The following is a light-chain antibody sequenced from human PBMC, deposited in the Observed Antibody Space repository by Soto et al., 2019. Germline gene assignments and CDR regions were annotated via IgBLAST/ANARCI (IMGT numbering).Light chain of an antibody. Sequence: QSALTQPASVSGSPGQSITISCTGTSSDVGAYNYVSWYQQHPGKAPKLMIYDVSNRPSGVSSRFSGSKSGNTASLTFSGLQAEDEADYYCSSYTTSSIYVFGTGTKVT. J-gene: IGLJ1*01. V-gene: IGLV2-14*01. CDR1: SSDVGAYNY. CDR3: SSYTTSSIYV. CDR2: DVS.